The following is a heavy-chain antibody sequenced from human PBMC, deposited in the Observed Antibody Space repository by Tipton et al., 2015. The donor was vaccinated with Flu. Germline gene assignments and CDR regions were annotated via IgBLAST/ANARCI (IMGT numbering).Heavy chain of an antibody. J-gene: IGHJ4*02. CDR2: IHNSGRT. V-gene: IGHV4-59*01. CDR1: GDSFKSNY. CDR3: VRGAGWYDY. D-gene: IGHD6-19*01. Sequence: TLSLTCTLSGDSFKSNYWSWIRRPPGKGLEWIAYIHNSGRTNYNPSLNGRVTISADTSKNQFSLMLRSVTAADTAVYYCVRGAGWYDYWGQGTLVTVSS.